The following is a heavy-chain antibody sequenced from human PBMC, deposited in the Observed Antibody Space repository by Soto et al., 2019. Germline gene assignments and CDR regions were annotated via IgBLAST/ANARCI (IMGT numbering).Heavy chain of an antibody. V-gene: IGHV1-46*03. D-gene: IGHD2-21*02. CDR2: IDPSGGNT. Sequence: QVQLVQSGAEVKKPGASVKDSCKASGYTFTNYYMHWVRQAPGQGLEWMGIIDPSGGNTNYAQKFQGRVTMTRDTSTSTVYMELSSLRSEDTAVYYCARGGVVTSIPNTYFDYWGQGPLVTVSS. CDR3: ARGGVVTSIPNTYFDY. CDR1: GYTFTNYY. J-gene: IGHJ4*02.